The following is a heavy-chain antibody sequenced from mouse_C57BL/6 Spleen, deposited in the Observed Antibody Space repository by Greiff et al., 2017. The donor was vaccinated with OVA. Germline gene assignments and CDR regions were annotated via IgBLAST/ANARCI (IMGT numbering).Heavy chain of an antibody. CDR1: GFTFSSYA. V-gene: IGHV5-4*03. CDR3: ARVGGYYYGSFYAMDY. D-gene: IGHD1-1*01. Sequence: EVMLVESGGGLVKPGGSLKLSCAASGFTFSSYAMSWVRQTPEKRLEWVATISDGGSYTYYPDNVKGRVTISRDNAKNNLYLQMSHLKSEDTAMYYCARVGGYYYGSFYAMDYWGQGTSVTVSA. J-gene: IGHJ4*01. CDR2: ISDGGSYT.